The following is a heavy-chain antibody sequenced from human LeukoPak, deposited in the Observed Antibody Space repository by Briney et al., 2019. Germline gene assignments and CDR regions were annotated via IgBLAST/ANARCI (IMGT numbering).Heavy chain of an antibody. CDR2: IYSGGST. Sequence: GGSLRLSCAASGFTVSSNCMSWVRQSPGKGLQWVSVIYSGGSTYYADSVKGRFTISRDNSKNTLYLQMNSLRAEDTAVYYCARAVCGGDCYSDYYYYYMDVWGKGTTVTVSS. CDR3: ARAVCGGDCYSDYYYYYMDV. V-gene: IGHV3-53*01. CDR1: GFTVSSNC. D-gene: IGHD2-21*02. J-gene: IGHJ6*03.